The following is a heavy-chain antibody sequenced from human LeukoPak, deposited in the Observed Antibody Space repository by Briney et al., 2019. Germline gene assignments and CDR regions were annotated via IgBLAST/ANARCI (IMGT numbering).Heavy chain of an antibody. D-gene: IGHD3-9*01. CDR3: AIDPTYYDILTGYREGDDAFDI. J-gene: IGHJ3*02. Sequence: GESLKISCKGSGYSFTSYWIGWVRQMPGKGLEWMGIIYPGDSDTRYSPSFQGQVTISADKSISTAYLQWSSLKASDTAMYYCAIDPTYYDILTGYREGDDAFDIWGQGTMVTVSS. CDR1: GYSFTSYW. CDR2: IYPGDSDT. V-gene: IGHV5-51*01.